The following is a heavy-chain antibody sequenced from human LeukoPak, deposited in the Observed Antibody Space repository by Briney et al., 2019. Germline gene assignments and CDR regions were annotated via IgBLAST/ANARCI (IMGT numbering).Heavy chain of an antibody. D-gene: IGHD2-2*01. CDR3: AKDLSAALYYFDY. Sequence: GGSLRLSCAASGFTFSSYGMLWVRQAPDKGLEWVAFIRYDGSNKHYADSVKGRFTISRDNSKNTLYLQMNSLRAEDTAVYYCAKDLSAALYYFDYWGQGTLVTVSS. CDR2: IRYDGSNK. V-gene: IGHV3-30*02. J-gene: IGHJ4*02. CDR1: GFTFSSYG.